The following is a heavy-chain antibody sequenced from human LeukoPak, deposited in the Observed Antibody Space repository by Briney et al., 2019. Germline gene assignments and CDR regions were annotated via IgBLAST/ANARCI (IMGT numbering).Heavy chain of an antibody. CDR3: ARSSAGQGVWFDP. CDR2: MNPDSGNT. J-gene: IGHJ5*02. Sequence: ASVKVSFKSSVYSFTIYDINWVRQATGQGLEWMGWMNPDSGNTGYAQKFQGRVTMTSDTSMSTAYMEVNSLRSEDTAVYYCARSSAGQGVWFDPWGQGTLVTVSS. D-gene: IGHD6-13*01. V-gene: IGHV1-8*01. CDR1: VYSFTIYD.